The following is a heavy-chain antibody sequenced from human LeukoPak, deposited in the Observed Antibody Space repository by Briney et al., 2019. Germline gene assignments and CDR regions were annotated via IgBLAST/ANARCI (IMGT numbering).Heavy chain of an antibody. D-gene: IGHD4-17*01. Sequence: GRSLRLSCAASGFTFSNYGMHWLRQAPGKGLEWVAAISDDGSKEYYAESVKGRFTISRDNSKNTLYLQVSSLRAEDTAVFYCGVTRTQQGGDFDYWGQGTLVSVSS. J-gene: IGHJ4*02. CDR3: GVTRTQQGGDFDY. CDR1: GFTFSNYG. V-gene: IGHV3-30*03. CDR2: ISDDGSKE.